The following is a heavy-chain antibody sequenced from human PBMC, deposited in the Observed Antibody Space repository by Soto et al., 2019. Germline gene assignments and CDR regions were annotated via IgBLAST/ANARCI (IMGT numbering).Heavy chain of an antibody. V-gene: IGHV3-15*01. J-gene: IGHJ4*02. CDR3: ARDHVSGRMMVRGVIPSHFDY. CDR2: IKIKTDGGTT. Sequence: PGVSLSLSCAASGFPFRNAWMSWVRQAPGKGLEWVGRIKIKTDGGTTDYAAPVKGRFTISRDDSKNTLYLQMNSLKTEDTAVYYCARDHVSGRMMVRGVIPSHFDYWGQGTLVTVAS. CDR1: GFPFRNAW. D-gene: IGHD3-10*01.